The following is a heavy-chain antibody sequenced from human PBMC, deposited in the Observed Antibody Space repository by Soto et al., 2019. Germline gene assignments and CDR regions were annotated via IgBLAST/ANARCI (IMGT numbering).Heavy chain of an antibody. CDR1: GGSVSSGYNY. J-gene: IGHJ4*02. CDR2: ISGSGST. D-gene: IGHD5-18*01. CDR3: ATESGSTYGYFDY. V-gene: IGHV4-30-4*01. Sequence: SEILSLTCTVSGGSVSSGYNYWSWIRQSPGKGLEWIGYISGSGSTGYNPSLKNRLTMSVDRSKNQFTLRLTSVTAADTAVYFCATESGSTYGYFDYWGQGTQVTVSS.